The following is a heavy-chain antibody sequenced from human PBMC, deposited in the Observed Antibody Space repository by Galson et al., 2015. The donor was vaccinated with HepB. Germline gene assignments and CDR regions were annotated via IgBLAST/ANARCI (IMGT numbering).Heavy chain of an antibody. J-gene: IGHJ4*02. CDR3: ARGATTPDY. CDR2: IKQDGSEK. D-gene: IGHD1-26*01. V-gene: IGHV3-7*01. CDR1: GCTFRNFW. Sequence: SLRLAGAACGCTFRNFWMSWVRQAPGEGLEFVADIKQDGSEKYYVNSVKGRLTISRDNPKNSLYMQMNSLRAEDTGVYYCARGATTPDYWGQGTPVTVSS.